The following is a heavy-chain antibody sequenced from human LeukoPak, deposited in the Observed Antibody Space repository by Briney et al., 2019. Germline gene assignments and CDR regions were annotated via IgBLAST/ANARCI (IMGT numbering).Heavy chain of an antibody. CDR1: GYTFTSYG. J-gene: IGHJ5*02. D-gene: IGHD3-10*01. V-gene: IGHV1-18*01. CDR2: ISAYNGNT. Sequence: ASVTVSCKASGYTFTSYGISWVRQAPGQGLEWMGWISAYNGNTNYAQKLQGRVTMTTETSTSTAYMELRSLRSDDTAVYYCARAFGVLGGLNWFDPWGQGTLVTVSP. CDR3: ARAFGVLGGLNWFDP.